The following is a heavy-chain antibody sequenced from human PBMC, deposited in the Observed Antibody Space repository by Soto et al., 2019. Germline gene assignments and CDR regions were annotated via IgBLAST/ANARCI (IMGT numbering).Heavy chain of an antibody. D-gene: IGHD3-10*01. V-gene: IGHV3-48*02. CDR3: ARDLAYYGSGSSLFDY. Sequence: GGSLRLSCAASGFTFSSYSMNWVRQAPGKGLEWVSYISSSSSTIYYADSVKGRFTISRDNAKNSLYLQMNSLRDEDTAVYYCARDLAYYGSGSSLFDYWGQGTLVTVSS. J-gene: IGHJ4*02. CDR1: GFTFSSYS. CDR2: ISSSSSTI.